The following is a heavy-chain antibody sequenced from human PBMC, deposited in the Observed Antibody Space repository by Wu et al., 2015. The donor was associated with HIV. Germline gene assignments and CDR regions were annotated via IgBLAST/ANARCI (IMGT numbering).Heavy chain of an antibody. D-gene: IGHD3-22*01. V-gene: IGHV1-2*02. J-gene: IGHJ4*02. CDR2: INPNSGGT. CDR1: GYTFTGYY. CDR3: ARENPDYYDSSGYYDY. Sequence: QVQLVQSGAEVKKPGASVKVSCKASGYTFTGYYMHWVRQAPGQGLEWMGWINPNSGGTNYAQKFQGRVTMTRDTSISTAYMELSRLRSDDTAVYYCARENPDYYDSSGYYDYWGQGTLVTVSS.